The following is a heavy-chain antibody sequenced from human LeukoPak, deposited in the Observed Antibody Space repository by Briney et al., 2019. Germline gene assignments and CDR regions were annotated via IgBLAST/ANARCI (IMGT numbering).Heavy chain of an antibody. CDR1: GGSFSGYY. V-gene: IGHV4-34*01. CDR3: ARERGGWLQSSFLPYYFDY. Sequence: SETLSLTCAVYGGSFSGYYWSWVRQPPGKGPEWIGEINHSGSTNYNPSLKSRVTISVDTSKNQFSLKLSSVTAADTAVYYCARERGGWLQSSFLPYYFDYWGQGTLVTVSS. D-gene: IGHD5-24*01. CDR2: INHSGST. J-gene: IGHJ4*02.